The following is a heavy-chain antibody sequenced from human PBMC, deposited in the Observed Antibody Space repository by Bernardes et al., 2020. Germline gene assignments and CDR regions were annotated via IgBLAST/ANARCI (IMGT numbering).Heavy chain of an antibody. CDR3: AAYYDFWSGYCY. D-gene: IGHD3-3*01. CDR2: INSDGSST. CDR1: GFTFSSYW. J-gene: IGHJ4*02. Sequence: GGSLRLSCAASGFTFSSYWMHWVRQAPGKGLVWVSRINSDGSSTSYADSVKGRFTISRDNAKNTLYLQMNSLRAEDTAVYYCAAYYDFWSGYCYWGQGTLGIVSS. V-gene: IGHV3-74*01.